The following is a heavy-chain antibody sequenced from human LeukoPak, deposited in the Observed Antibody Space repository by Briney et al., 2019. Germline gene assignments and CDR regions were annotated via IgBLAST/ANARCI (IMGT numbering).Heavy chain of an antibody. V-gene: IGHV1-18*01. J-gene: IGHJ4*02. D-gene: IGHD3-9*01. CDR3: ARDLDWVFDF. CDR1: GYTFTNFG. CDR2: ISTYNGDT. Sequence: GASVKVSCKASGYTFTNFGLSWVRQAPGQGLEWMGWISTYNGDTKYAQDYQDRVTMTTDASTSTAYMELRSLRSDDTAVYYCARDLDWVFDFWGQGTLVTVSS.